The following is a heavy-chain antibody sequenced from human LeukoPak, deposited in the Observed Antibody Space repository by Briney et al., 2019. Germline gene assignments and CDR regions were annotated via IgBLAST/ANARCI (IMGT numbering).Heavy chain of an antibody. V-gene: IGHV4-38-2*01. Sequence: PSETLSLTCAVSGYSFSSGYYWGWIRQPPGKGLEWIGSIYHSGSTYYNPSLKSRVTISVDTSKNQFSLKLSSVTAADTAVYYCARGVSTFGGVIAPYYFDYWGQGTLVTVSS. CDR3: ARGVSTFGGVIAPYYFDY. CDR1: GYSFSSGYY. J-gene: IGHJ4*02. D-gene: IGHD3-16*02. CDR2: IYHSGST.